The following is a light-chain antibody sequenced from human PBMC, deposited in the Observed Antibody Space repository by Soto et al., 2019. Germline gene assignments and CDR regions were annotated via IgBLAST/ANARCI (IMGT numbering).Light chain of an antibody. J-gene: IGKJ2*01. CDR2: GAS. Sequence: EIVLTQSPGTLSLSPGERATLSCRASQSISSSYLAWFQQKSGQAPRLLIYGASTRATGIPDRFSGGGSGADFTLTISRLEPEDFAVYYCQQYGSSPMYTFGQGTKLEIK. CDR3: QQYGSSPMYT. V-gene: IGKV3-20*01. CDR1: QSISSSY.